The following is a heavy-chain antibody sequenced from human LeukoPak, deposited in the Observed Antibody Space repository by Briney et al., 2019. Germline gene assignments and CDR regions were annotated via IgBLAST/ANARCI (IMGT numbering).Heavy chain of an antibody. CDR2: ISSSDSII. J-gene: IGHJ3*02. V-gene: IGHV3-48*03. CDR3: ARTRLRTPYYYGSGRTTDAFDI. CDR1: GFTFSSYE. D-gene: IGHD3-10*01. Sequence: GGSLRLSCEASGFTFSSYEMNWVRQAPGKGLEWVSYISSSDSIIYYADSVKGRFTVSRDNSKNSLYLQMNSLRAEDTAVYYCARTRLRTPYYYGSGRTTDAFDIWGQGTMATVSS.